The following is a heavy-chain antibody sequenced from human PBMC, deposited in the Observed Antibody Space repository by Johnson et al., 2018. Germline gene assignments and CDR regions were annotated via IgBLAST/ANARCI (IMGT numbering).Heavy chain of an antibody. Sequence: QVQLQESGPGLVKPSETLSLTCIVSGGSISSYYWGWIRQPPGKELEWIGSIHYTGNTNYYPSLKSRVTISLDTSKNQFSLELSSVTAADTAVYYWAGYGSGSYLDLWGQGTLVTVSS. CDR1: GGSISSYY. CDR3: AGYGSGSYLDL. J-gene: IGHJ5*02. D-gene: IGHD3-10*01. CDR2: IHYTGNT. V-gene: IGHV4-59*01.